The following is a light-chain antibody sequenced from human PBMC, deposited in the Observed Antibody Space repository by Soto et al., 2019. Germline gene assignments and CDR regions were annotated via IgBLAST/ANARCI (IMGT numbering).Light chain of an antibody. CDR1: SSNIGAGYD. CDR2: GNN. V-gene: IGLV1-40*01. Sequence: QSVLTHPPSVSGAPGQRVTISCTGSSSNIGAGYDVHWYKQLPGTAPKLLTFGNNNRPSGVPDRFSGSKFGPSASLAITGLQDDDEADYYCQSYDRSLSGTVLGGGTKLTVL. CDR3: QSYDRSLSGTV. J-gene: IGLJ3*02.